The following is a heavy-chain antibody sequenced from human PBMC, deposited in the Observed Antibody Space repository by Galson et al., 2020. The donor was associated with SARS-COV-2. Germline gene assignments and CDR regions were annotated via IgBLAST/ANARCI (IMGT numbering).Heavy chain of an antibody. CDR3: ARGRLNGFDV. CDR2: TYRMSS. J-gene: IGHJ3*01. CDR1: GDSVSSNSVA. D-gene: IGHD1-1*01. Sequence: SQTLSLTCAISGDSVSSNSVAWNWTRQSPSRGLEWLVRTYRMSSEYAAYLKGRITINPDTSKNQFSLQLNSVTPEDTAVYYCARGRLNGFDVWGQGTMVTVSS. V-gene: IGHV6-1*01.